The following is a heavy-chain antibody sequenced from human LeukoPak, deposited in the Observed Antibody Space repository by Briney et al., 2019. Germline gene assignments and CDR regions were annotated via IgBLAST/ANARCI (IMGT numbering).Heavy chain of an antibody. J-gene: IGHJ4*02. V-gene: IGHV3-48*01. CDR2: ISNSAI. D-gene: IGHD6-13*01. Sequence: PGGSLRLSCATSGFTFTNYGMNWVRQAPGKGLEWVSYISNSAILYADSVKGRFTISRDNSKNTLYLQMNSLRAEDTAVYYCAKRSIAAAENDWGQGTLVTVSS. CDR1: GFTFTNYG. CDR3: AKRSIAAAEND.